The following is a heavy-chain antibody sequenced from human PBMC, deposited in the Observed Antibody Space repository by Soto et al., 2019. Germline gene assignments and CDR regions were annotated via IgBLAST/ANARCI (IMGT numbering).Heavy chain of an antibody. V-gene: IGHV1-18*01. J-gene: IGHJ3*02. Sequence: QVQLVQSGAEVKKPGASVKVSCKASGYTFTSYGISWVRQAPGQGLEWMGWISAYNGNTNYAQKLQGRVTMTTDTSTSTAYVELRSLRSDDTAVYYCARDEVLVLRFSNDAFDIWGQGTMVTVSS. CDR3: ARDEVLVLRFSNDAFDI. D-gene: IGHD3-3*01. CDR1: GYTFTSYG. CDR2: ISAYNGNT.